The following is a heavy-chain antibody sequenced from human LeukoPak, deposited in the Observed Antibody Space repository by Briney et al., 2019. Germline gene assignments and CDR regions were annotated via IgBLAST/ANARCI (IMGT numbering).Heavy chain of an antibody. J-gene: IGHJ4*02. Sequence: ASVKVSCKASGYTFTSYGISWVRQAPGQGLEWMGWINTNTGNPTYAQGFTGRFVFSLDTSVSTAYLQISSLKAEDTAVYYCARAYDSSGYYFGYWGQGTLVTVSS. CDR1: GYTFTSYG. CDR3: ARAYDSSGYYFGY. D-gene: IGHD3-22*01. CDR2: INTNTGNP. V-gene: IGHV7-4-1*02.